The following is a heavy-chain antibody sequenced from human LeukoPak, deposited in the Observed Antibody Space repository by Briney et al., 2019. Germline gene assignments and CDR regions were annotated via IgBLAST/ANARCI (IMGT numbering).Heavy chain of an antibody. D-gene: IGHD2-2*01. CDR3: ARLVGYCSSTSCLDFDY. V-gene: IGHV1-69*05. CDR2: IIPIFGTA. CDR1: GYTFTDYY. Sequence: GASVKVSCRASGYTFTDYYIHWVRQAPGQGLEWMGGIIPIFGTANYAQKFQGRVTITTDESTSTAYMELSSLRSEDTAVYYCARLVGYCSSTSCLDFDYWGQGTLVTVSS. J-gene: IGHJ4*02.